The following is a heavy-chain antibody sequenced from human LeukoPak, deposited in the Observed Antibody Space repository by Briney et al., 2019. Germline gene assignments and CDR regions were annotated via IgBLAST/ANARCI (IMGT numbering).Heavy chain of an antibody. CDR2: IYYSGDT. Sequence: SETLSLTCTVSDGAIAGYSWSWIRQPPGKGLEWIGYIYYSGDTNCNPSLQSRVTVSVDTSKNQFSLKLTSVTAADTAVYYCARGNSSGYYYFWGQGTLVTVSS. V-gene: IGHV4-59*01. D-gene: IGHD3-22*01. CDR1: DGAIAGYS. J-gene: IGHJ4*02. CDR3: ARGNSSGYYYF.